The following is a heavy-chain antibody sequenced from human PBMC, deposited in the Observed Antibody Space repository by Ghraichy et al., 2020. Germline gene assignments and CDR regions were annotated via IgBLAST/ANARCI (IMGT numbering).Heavy chain of an antibody. CDR3: ARELLYDGIHYYYGLDV. D-gene: IGHD2-8*01. CDR1: GFTFSYFG. V-gene: IGHV3-33*08. Sequence: GGSLRLSCAASGFTFSYFGMHWVRQAPGKGLEWVALIRDDGSNEYYGDSVKGRYTISRDNSKDTLFLQMNSLTAEDTAVYYCARELLYDGIHYYYGLDVWGQGTTVTVSS. J-gene: IGHJ6*02. CDR2: IRDDGSNE.